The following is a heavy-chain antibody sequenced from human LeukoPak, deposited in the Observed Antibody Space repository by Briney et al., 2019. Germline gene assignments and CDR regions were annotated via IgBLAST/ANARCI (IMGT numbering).Heavy chain of an antibody. CDR1: GGSISSGSYY. Sequence: PSETLSLTCTVSGGSISSGSYYWSWIRQPAGKGLEWIGRIYTSGSTNYNPSLKSRVTISVDTSKNQFSLKLSSVTAADTAVYYCARSGSYGPFDYWGQGALVTVSS. CDR3: ARSGSYGPFDY. D-gene: IGHD1-26*01. J-gene: IGHJ4*02. V-gene: IGHV4-61*02. CDR2: IYTSGST.